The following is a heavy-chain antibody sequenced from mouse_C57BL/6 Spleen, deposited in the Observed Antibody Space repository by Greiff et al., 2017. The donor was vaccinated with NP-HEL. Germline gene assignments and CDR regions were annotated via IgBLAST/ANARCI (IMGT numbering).Heavy chain of an antibody. CDR1: GFTFTDYY. CDR2: IRNKANGYTT. Sequence: EVQLQESGGGLVQPGGSLSLSCAASGFTFTDYYMSWVRQPPGKALEWLGFIRNKANGYTTEYSASVKGRFTISRDNSQSILYLQMNALRAEDSATYYCARSSYRYFDYWAKAPLSQSPQ. CDR3: ARSSYRYFDY. V-gene: IGHV7-3*01. D-gene: IGHD1-1*01. J-gene: IGHJ2*01.